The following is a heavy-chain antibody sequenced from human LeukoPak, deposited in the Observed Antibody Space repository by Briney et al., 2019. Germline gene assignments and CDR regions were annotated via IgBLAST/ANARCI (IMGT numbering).Heavy chain of an antibody. V-gene: IGHV1-69*13. J-gene: IGHJ3*02. Sequence: SVKVSCKASGGTFSSYAISWVRQAPGQGLEWMGGIIPIFGTANYAQKFQGRVTITADESTSTAYMELSSLRSEDTAVYYCARVPVTYYGSGSYPPLGAFDIWGQGTMVTVSS. D-gene: IGHD3-10*01. CDR3: ARVPVTYYGSGSYPPLGAFDI. CDR2: IIPIFGTA. CDR1: GGTFSSYA.